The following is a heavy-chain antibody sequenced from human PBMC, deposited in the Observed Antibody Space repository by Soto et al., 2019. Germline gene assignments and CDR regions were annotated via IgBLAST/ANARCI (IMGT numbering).Heavy chain of an antibody. Sequence: GGSMRLSCAASGFTLSNAWMSWVRQAPGKGLEWVGRMKSKTDGGTTDYAAPVKGRFNISRDDSKNTLYRQMNSLKTEYTAVYYCTTDRLSYYDSSGYYSWGQGTLVTVSS. CDR1: GFTLSNAW. CDR2: MKSKTDGGTT. J-gene: IGHJ4*02. V-gene: IGHV3-15*01. CDR3: TTDRLSYYDSSGYYS. D-gene: IGHD3-22*01.